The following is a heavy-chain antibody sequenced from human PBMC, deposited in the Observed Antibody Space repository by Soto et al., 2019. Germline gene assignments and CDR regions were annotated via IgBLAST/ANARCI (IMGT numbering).Heavy chain of an antibody. Sequence: QITLKESGPTLVKPTQTLTLTCTFSGFSLTTNGVHVAWIRQPPGKALEWLALIYWDDDKRYSPSLKSRLTITKDTSKNQVVLTMTNMDPVDTATYYCALGSVGELLAYWGQGTLLTVSS. CDR3: ALGSVGELLAY. D-gene: IGHD1-26*01. V-gene: IGHV2-5*02. CDR1: GFSLTTNGVH. CDR2: IYWDDDK. J-gene: IGHJ4*02.